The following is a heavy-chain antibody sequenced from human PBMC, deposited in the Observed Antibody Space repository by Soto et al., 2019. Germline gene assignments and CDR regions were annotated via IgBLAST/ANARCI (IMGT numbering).Heavy chain of an antibody. CDR2: IIPIFGTA. J-gene: IGHJ6*02. CDR3: ARTTPFYGDAHQYYYGLDV. CDR1: GGTFSSYA. Sequence: ASVKVSCKASGGTFSSYAISWVRQAPGQGLEWMGGIIPIFGTANYAQKFQGRVTITRDTSASTAYMELGSLRSEDTAVYYCARTTPFYGDAHQYYYGLDVWGQGTTVTVSS. D-gene: IGHD4-17*01. V-gene: IGHV1-69*05.